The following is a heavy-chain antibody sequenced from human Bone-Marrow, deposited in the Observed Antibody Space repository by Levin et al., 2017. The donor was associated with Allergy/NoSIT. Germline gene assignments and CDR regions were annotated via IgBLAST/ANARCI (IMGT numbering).Heavy chain of an antibody. Sequence: GESLKISCAASGFTFSSYAMHWVRQAPGKGLEWVAVISYDGSNKYYADSVKGRFTISRDNSKNTLYLQMNSLRAEDTAVYYCARVVVTAIMYYYGMDVWGQGTTVTVSS. D-gene: IGHD2-21*02. J-gene: IGHJ6*02. CDR3: ARVVVTAIMYYYGMDV. CDR1: GFTFSSYA. CDR2: ISYDGSNK. V-gene: IGHV3-30-3*01.